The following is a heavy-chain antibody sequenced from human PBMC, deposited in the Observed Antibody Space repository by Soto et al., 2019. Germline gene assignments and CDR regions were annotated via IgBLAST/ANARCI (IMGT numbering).Heavy chain of an antibody. D-gene: IGHD3-9*01. CDR1: GGSVGTVGCC. CDR3: GSSVVTTNVLTGNGFDT. V-gene: IGHV4-30-2*06. J-gene: IGHJ4*02. Sequence: YQTPWVTWGVAGGSVGTVGCCWRWLRPSPEKGLEGIGYIYHSGNAYYTPSLKTRVTMSLDKSNNHFSLKLTSVTAADMAVYYCGSSVVTTNVLTGNGFDTRGQGTVVNVSS. CDR2: IYHSGNA.